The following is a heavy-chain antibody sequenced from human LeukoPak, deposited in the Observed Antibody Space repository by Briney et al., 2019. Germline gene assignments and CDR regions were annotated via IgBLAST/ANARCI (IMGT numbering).Heavy chain of an antibody. J-gene: IGHJ5*02. CDR1: GYSISSGYY. Sequence: SETLSLTCTVSGYSISSGYYWGWIRQPPGKGLEWIGSIYHSGSTYYNPSLKSRVTISVDTSKNQFSLKLSSVTAADTAVYYCARGRRSGYSSGRRWFDPWGQGTLVTVSS. CDR2: IYHSGST. CDR3: ARGRRSGYSSGRRWFDP. V-gene: IGHV4-38-2*02. D-gene: IGHD6-19*01.